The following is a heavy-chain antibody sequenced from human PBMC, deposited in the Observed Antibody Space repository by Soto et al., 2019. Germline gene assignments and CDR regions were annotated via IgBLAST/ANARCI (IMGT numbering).Heavy chain of an antibody. CDR1: GYSFAGYW. V-gene: IGHV5-10-1*01. CDR3: ARQIYDSDTGPNFQYYFDS. CDR2: IDPSDSQT. D-gene: IGHD3-22*01. J-gene: IGHJ4*02. Sequence: PGESLKISCKGSGYSFAGYWITWVRKKPGKGLEWMGRIDPSDSQTYYSPSFRGHVTISVTKSITTVFLQWSILRASDTAMYYCARQIYDSDTGPNFQYYFDSWGQGTPVTVSS.